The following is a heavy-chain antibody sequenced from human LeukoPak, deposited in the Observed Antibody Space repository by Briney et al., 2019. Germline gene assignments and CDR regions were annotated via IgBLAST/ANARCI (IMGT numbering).Heavy chain of an antibody. CDR3: ARDGGIVVVTGAFDI. J-gene: IGHJ3*02. V-gene: IGHV3-15*01. CDR2: IKSKTDGGTT. CDR1: GFTFSNAW. D-gene: IGHD2-21*02. Sequence: GGSVRLSCAASGFTFSNAWMSWVRQAPGKGLEWVGRIKSKTDGGTTDYAAPVKGRFTISRDDSKNTLYLQMNSLKTEDTAVYYCARDGGIVVVTGAFDIWGQGTMVTVSS.